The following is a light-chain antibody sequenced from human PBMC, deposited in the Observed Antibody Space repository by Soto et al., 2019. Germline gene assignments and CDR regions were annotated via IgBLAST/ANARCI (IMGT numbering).Light chain of an antibody. CDR2: GAS. V-gene: IGKV3D-15*01. Sequence: EMVMTQSPATLSVSPGDRATLSCRASQSVGSNLAWYQQKYGQAPRLLIYGASTRATGIPARFSGSGSGTEFTLTISSLQSEDFAVYYCQQYNNWPETFGQGTKVDIK. CDR3: QQYNNWPET. J-gene: IGKJ1*01. CDR1: QSVGSN.